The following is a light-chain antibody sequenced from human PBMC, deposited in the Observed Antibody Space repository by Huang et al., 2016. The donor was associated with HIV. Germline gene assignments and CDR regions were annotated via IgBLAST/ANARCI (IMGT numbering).Light chain of an antibody. J-gene: IGKJ2*01. CDR3: MQGLQTPPT. V-gene: IGKV2-28*01. CDR2: LGS. CDR1: QNLLHTSGQNR. Sequence: DIVMTQSPLSLPVAPGQPASISCKSIQNLLHTSGQNRLDWYLQKPGRSPRLLIYLGSNRASGVPDMFTGSGAGSDFTLEISRVEADDVGIYYCMQGLQTPPTFGQGTKLEI.